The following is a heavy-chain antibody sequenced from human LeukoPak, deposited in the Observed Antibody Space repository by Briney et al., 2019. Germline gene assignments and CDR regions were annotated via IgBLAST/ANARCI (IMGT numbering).Heavy chain of an antibody. CDR2: IIPIFGTA. J-gene: IGHJ3*02. V-gene: IGHV1-69*13. D-gene: IGHD4-17*01. CDR1: GGTFSSYA. Sequence: GASVKVSCKASGGTFSSYAISWVRQAPGQGLEWMGGIIPIFGTANYAQKFQGRVTITADESTSTAYMELSSLRSEDTAVYYCAREDGGYGDYGISPDAFDIWGQRTMVTVSS. CDR3: AREDGGYGDYGISPDAFDI.